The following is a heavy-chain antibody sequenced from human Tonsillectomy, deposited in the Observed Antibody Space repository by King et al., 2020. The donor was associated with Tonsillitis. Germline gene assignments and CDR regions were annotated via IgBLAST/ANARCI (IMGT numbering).Heavy chain of an antibody. CDR2: IYYSGST. Sequence: QLQESGPGLVKPSETLSLTCTVSGGSISSSSYYWGWIRQPPGKGLEWIGSIYYSGSTYYNPSLKSRVTISVDTSKNEFSLKLSSVTAADTAVYYCARHPSIGRLPXDYXGQGTLVTVSS. V-gene: IGHV4-39*01. J-gene: IGHJ4*02. D-gene: IGHD4-11*01. CDR1: GGSISSSSYY. CDR3: ARHPSIGRLPXDY.